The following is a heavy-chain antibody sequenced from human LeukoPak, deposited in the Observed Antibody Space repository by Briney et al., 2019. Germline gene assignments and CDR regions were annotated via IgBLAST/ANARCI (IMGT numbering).Heavy chain of an antibody. D-gene: IGHD3-3*01. CDR1: LGIFSPYA. Sequence: SSVNVSCKASLGIFSPYAISGVRQAPGHGLEWMGGIIPIFGTANYAQTLQGRVTITTDESTRTAYMELSSLRSEDTPVYFCARGSLAGSGYYLVYWGEGALVTVSS. V-gene: IGHV1-69*05. CDR3: ARGSLAGSGYYLVY. J-gene: IGHJ4*02. CDR2: IIPIFGTA.